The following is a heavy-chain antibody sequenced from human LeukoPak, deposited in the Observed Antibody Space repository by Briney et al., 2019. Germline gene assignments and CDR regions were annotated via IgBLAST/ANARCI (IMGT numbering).Heavy chain of an antibody. J-gene: IGHJ4*02. CDR1: GYTFTSYG. D-gene: IGHD3-16*02. Sequence: ASVKVSCKASGYTFTSYGISWVRQAPGQGLEWMGWISAYNGNTNYAQKLQGRATMTTDTSTSTAYMELRSLRSDDTAVYYCARDPKYDYVWGSYRPEEGYFDYWGQGTLVTVSS. CDR3: ARDPKYDYVWGSYRPEEGYFDY. CDR2: ISAYNGNT. V-gene: IGHV1-18*04.